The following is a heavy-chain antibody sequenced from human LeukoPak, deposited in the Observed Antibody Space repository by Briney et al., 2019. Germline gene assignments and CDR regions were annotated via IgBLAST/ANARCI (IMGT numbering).Heavy chain of an antibody. Sequence: PGGSTRLSCAASGFTFSSYSMNWIRQAPGKGLEWVSSISSSSSYIYSADSVKGRFTISRDNAKNSLYLQMSSLRVEDTAVYYCARDPRGITALVDYFDYWGQGTLVTVSS. D-gene: IGHD5-18*01. J-gene: IGHJ4*02. CDR1: GFTFSSYS. CDR3: ARDPRGITALVDYFDY. V-gene: IGHV3-21*04. CDR2: ISSSSSYI.